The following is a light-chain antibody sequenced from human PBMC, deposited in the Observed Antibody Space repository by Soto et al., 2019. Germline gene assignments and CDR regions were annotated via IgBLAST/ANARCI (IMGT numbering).Light chain of an antibody. J-gene: IGKJ5*01. CDR3: QQRNTLPIT. V-gene: IGKV3-11*01. Sequence: EIVLTQSPATLSLSPGERATLSCRASQSISRYLDWYQHKSGQAPRLLIYDISKMAPGIPARLSGSGSGTDFTLTISSLEPEDFVFYYCQQRNTLPITFGQGTRLEIK. CDR1: QSISRY. CDR2: DIS.